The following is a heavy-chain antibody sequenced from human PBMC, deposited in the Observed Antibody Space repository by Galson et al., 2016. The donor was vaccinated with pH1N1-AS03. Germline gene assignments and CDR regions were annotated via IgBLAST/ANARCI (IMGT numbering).Heavy chain of an antibody. V-gene: IGHV1-18*01. Sequence: SVKVSCKASGYNFVTYGITWMRQGPGQGLEWMGWINPYSTNTNYAKKVQDRVTMTADTSTTTAHLDLRNLGSDDTAVYYCARVVAGRPFLIDYWGRGTLVTVSS. CDR1: GYNFVTYG. CDR2: INPYSTNT. J-gene: IGHJ2*01. CDR3: ARVVAGRPFLIDY. D-gene: IGHD6-6*01.